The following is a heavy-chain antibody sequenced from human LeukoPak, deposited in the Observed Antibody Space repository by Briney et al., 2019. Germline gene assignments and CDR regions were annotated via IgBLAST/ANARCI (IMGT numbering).Heavy chain of an antibody. CDR2: IYENGGTT. J-gene: IGHJ4*02. CDR1: GFTFRSHA. D-gene: IGHD2-21*01. V-gene: IGHV3-23*01. Sequence: GGSLRLSCVGSGFTFRSHAMSWFRQAPEKGLEFVSGIYENGGTTYYADSVKGRFSISRDNSKNTLYLQMDSLRGEDTAVYYCAKDFRIGYSAHFDYWGQGALVTVSS. CDR3: AKDFRIGYSAHFDY.